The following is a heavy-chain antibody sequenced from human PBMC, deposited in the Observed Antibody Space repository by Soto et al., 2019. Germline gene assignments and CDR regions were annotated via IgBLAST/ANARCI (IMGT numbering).Heavy chain of an antibody. CDR1: GGSIRSYY. CDR3: AREGYNFGPFDY. CDR2: IYYSGTT. J-gene: IGHJ4*02. Sequence: PSETLSLTCTVSGGSIRSYYWSWIRQPPGKGLEWIGNIYYSGTTNYNSSLKSRVTISIDTSKNQFSLKFNSVSAADTAVYYCAREGYNFGPFDYWGQGALVTVSS. D-gene: IGHD5-18*01. V-gene: IGHV4-59*01.